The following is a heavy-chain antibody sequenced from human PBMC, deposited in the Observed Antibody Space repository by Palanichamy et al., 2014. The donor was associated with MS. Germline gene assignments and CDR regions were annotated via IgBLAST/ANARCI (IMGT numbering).Heavy chain of an antibody. J-gene: IGHJ4*01. CDR1: A. D-gene: IGHD5-24*01. V-gene: IGHV3-23*01. Sequence: AMSWVRQAPGKGLEWVSGVSGTGGSTYYAESVKGRFTISRDNSKNTLFLQMNGVRVEDTALYYCARDGYNFIPFDFWGRGTLVTVSS. CDR3: ARDGYNFIPFDF. CDR2: VSGTGGST.